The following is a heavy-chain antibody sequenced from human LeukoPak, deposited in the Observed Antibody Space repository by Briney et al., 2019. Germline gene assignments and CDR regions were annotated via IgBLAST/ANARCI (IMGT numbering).Heavy chain of an antibody. Sequence: GGSLRLSCAASGFTFSRCGLHWVRQAPGKGLEWLAIISYAGSNKYYPDSVKGRFTISRDNSKNTLHLQMNSLRAEDTAVYYCARDLGQYYDTGDNWFDPWGQGTLVTVSS. CDR2: ISYAGSNK. V-gene: IGHV3-30*04. CDR3: ARDLGQYYDTGDNWFDP. D-gene: IGHD3-22*01. CDR1: GFTFSRCG. J-gene: IGHJ5*02.